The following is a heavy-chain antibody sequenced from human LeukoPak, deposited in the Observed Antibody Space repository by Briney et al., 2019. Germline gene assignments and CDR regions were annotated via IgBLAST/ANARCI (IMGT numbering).Heavy chain of an antibody. V-gene: IGHV1-69*05. CDR2: IIPIFGTA. D-gene: IGHD3-3*01. CDR1: GGTFSSYA. J-gene: IGHJ5*02. CDR3: ARTFDFWSGYYPGGWFDP. Sequence: GASVKVSFKASGGTFSSYAISWVRQAPGQGLEWMGGIIPIFGTANYAQKFQGRVTITTDESTSTAYMELSSLRSEDTAVYYCARTFDFWSGYYPGGWFDPWGQGTLVTVSA.